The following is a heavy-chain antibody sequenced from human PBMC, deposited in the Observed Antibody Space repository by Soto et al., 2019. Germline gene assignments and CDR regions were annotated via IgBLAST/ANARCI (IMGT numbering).Heavy chain of an antibody. CDR3: ARLLAEYSASVGP. CDR1: GYNFAIYW. Sequence: PGESLKISCNGSGYNFAIYWIGWVRQMPGKGLEWMGIIHPGDSDTRYSPSFRGQVTISADKSTSRAYLQWSSLEASDTAIYYCARLLAEYSASVGPWGQGTMVTVSS. CDR2: IHPGDSDT. V-gene: IGHV5-51*01. J-gene: IGHJ5*02. D-gene: IGHD6-6*01.